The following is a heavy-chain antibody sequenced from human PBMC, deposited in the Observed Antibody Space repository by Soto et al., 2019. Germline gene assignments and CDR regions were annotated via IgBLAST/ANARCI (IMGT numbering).Heavy chain of an antibody. V-gene: IGHV4-39*01. D-gene: IGHD6-13*01. J-gene: IGHJ4*02. CDR1: GGSLGSCSYY. Sequence: SETLSLTCTVSGGSLGSCSYYWGWIRQSPGKGLEWIGNIYYSGNTFYNPSLKSRVTISVDTSKNQFYLHLSYVTAADKAIFYCASIAAPGTTHFDFWGQGTLVTVFS. CDR3: ASIAAPGTTHFDF. CDR2: IYYSGNT.